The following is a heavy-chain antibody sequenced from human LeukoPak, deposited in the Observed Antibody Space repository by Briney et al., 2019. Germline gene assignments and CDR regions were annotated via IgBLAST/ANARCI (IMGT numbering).Heavy chain of an antibody. Sequence: PGGSLRLSCAASGFTFINYAMTWVRQAPVKGLEWVSIISGSGGSTYYADSVKGRFTISRDNSKNTLYLQMNSLRAEDTAAYYCAKEGGIWLTGDAHPYFDYWGQGTLVTVSS. CDR3: AKEGGIWLTGDAHPYFDY. CDR1: GFTFINYA. J-gene: IGHJ4*02. D-gene: IGHD7-27*01. CDR2: ISGSGGST. V-gene: IGHV3-23*01.